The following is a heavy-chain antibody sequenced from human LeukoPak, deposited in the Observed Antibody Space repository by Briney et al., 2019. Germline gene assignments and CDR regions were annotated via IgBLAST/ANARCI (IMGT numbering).Heavy chain of an antibody. Sequence: PGGSLRLSCATSGFTFTTYWMSWVRQAPAKGLEGVANINQGGSGRYYVDSVKGRFTISRDNARNSLYLQMDSLRAEDTGVYYCARDDYVPHYWGQGTLVTVSS. CDR2: INQGGSGR. J-gene: IGHJ4*02. V-gene: IGHV3-7*01. D-gene: IGHD4/OR15-4a*01. CDR1: GFTFTTYW. CDR3: ARDDYVPHY.